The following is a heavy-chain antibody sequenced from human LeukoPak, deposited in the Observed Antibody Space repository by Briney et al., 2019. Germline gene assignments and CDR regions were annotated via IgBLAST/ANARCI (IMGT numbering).Heavy chain of an antibody. CDR3: ARGGTTSDYYYMDV. CDR2: IYTSGST. Sequence: PSETLSLTCTVSGGSISSYYWSWIRQPAGKGLEWIGRIYTSGSTNYNPSLKSRVTMSVDTSKNQFSLKLSSVTAADTAVYYCARGGTTSDYYYMDVWGKGTTVTVSS. J-gene: IGHJ6*03. CDR1: GGSISSYY. V-gene: IGHV4-4*07. D-gene: IGHD4-17*01.